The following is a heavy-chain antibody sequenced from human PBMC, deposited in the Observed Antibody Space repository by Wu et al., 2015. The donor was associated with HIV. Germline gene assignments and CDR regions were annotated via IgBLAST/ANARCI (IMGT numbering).Heavy chain of an antibody. CDR2: TTPMFGTT. V-gene: IGHV1-69*05. D-gene: IGHD3-3*01. CDR1: GSIFSNYD. Sequence: QVQLVQSGAEMKKSGSSVKVSCKSSGSIFSNYDINWVRQAPGQGLEWMGGTTPMFGTTNYAQKFQGRLKITSDVYTSTVYMQLSGLRSEDTAIYYCAREIKDSGYYGPAGLDPWGQGTLVTVSS. CDR3: AREIKDSGYYGPAGLDP. J-gene: IGHJ5*02.